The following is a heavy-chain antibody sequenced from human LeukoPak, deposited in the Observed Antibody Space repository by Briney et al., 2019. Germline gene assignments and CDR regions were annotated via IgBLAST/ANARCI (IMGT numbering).Heavy chain of an antibody. CDR2: ISATGGNS. D-gene: IGHD1-26*01. CDR1: GFTFSRYD. Sequence: PGGSLRLSCTASGFTFSRYDMSWVRQASGRGLEWVSLISATGGNSYYADSVKGRFTVSRDSSKNTLHLQMNSLRAEDTAVYYCARDIELSCWGQGTLATVSS. CDR3: ARDIELSC. V-gene: IGHV3-23*01. J-gene: IGHJ4*02.